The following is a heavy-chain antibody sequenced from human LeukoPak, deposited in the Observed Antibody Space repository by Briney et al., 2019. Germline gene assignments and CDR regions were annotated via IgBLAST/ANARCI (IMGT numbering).Heavy chain of an antibody. CDR1: GFTLRSHS. Sequence: GGSLRLPCAASGFTLRSHSMIWVRQAPGKGLEGVLYISSSSSTIYYADSVKGRFTISRDNSKNTLYLQMNSMRAEDTAVYYCARDLRYSSGRDAFDIWGQGTMVTVSS. CDR2: ISSSSSTI. J-gene: IGHJ3*02. CDR3: ARDLRYSSGRDAFDI. D-gene: IGHD6-19*01. V-gene: IGHV3-48*01.